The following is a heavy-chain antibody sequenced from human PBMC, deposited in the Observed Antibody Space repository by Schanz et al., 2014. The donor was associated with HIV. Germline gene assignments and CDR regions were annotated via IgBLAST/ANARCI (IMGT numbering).Heavy chain of an antibody. J-gene: IGHJ6*02. D-gene: IGHD1-26*01. CDR3: AREREESIAYYYYGMDV. CDR2: MSYDGIRK. Sequence: QVQLVESGGGVVQPGRSLRLSCAASGFTFDNYGMHWVRQAPGKGLEWVAVMSYDGIRKNYADSVKGRLTISRDNSKNTLYLQMKSLRAEDTAVYYCAREREESIAYYYYGMDVWGQGTAVTVSS. V-gene: IGHV3-30*03. CDR1: GFTFDNYG.